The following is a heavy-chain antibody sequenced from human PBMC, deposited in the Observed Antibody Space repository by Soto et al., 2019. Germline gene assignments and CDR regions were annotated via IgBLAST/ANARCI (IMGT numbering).Heavy chain of an antibody. CDR3: ARQIGEYYFDY. J-gene: IGHJ4*02. CDR1: GGSISSSSYY. D-gene: IGHD3-10*01. V-gene: IGHV4-39*01. CDR2: SYYSGST. Sequence: QLQLQESGPGLVKPSETLSLTCTVSGGSISSSSYYWGWIRQPPGKGLEWIGSSYYSGSTYYNPSLKSRVTISVDTSKNQFSLKLSSVTAADTAVYYCARQIGEYYFDYWGQGTLVTVSS.